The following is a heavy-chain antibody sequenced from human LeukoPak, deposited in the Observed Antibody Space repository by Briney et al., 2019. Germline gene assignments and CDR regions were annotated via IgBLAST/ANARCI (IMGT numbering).Heavy chain of an antibody. CDR3: VKDWGRGWYRFDC. CDR2: ISSNGGGT. V-gene: IGHV3-64D*09. Sequence: PGESLRLSCSASGFTFSSYALHWVRQAPGKGLESVSAISSNGGGTSYADSVKGRFTISRDNSKNTLYLQMSSLRAEDTAVYYCVKDWGRGWYRFDCWGQGTLVTVSS. D-gene: IGHD6-19*01. CDR1: GFTFSSYA. J-gene: IGHJ4*02.